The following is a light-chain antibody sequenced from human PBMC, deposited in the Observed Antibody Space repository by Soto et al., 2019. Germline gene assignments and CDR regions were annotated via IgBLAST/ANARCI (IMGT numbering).Light chain of an antibody. CDR3: MQGTHWPIT. CDR2: KVS. Sequence: DVVMTQSPLALPVTLGQPASISCRSSHSLVYSNGDTYLSWFQQRPGQSLRRLIYKVSNRDSGVPDRFSGSGSGSDFTLKISRVEAEDVGIYYCMQGTHWPITFGQGTRLEIK. V-gene: IGKV2-30*01. CDR1: HSLVYSNGDTY. J-gene: IGKJ5*01.